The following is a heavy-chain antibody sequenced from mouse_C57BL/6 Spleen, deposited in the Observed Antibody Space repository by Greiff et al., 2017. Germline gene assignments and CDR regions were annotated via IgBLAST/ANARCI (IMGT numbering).Heavy chain of an antibody. V-gene: IGHV1-82*01. CDR3: ARGLRRGLFAY. D-gene: IGHD2-12*01. Sequence: QVQLQQSGPELVKPGASVKISCKASGYAFSSSWMNWVKQRPGKGLEWIGRIYPGDGDTNYNGKFKGKATLTADKSSSTAYMQLSSLTSEDSAFYFCARGLRRGLFAYWGQGTLVTVSA. CDR2: IYPGDGDT. J-gene: IGHJ3*01. CDR1: GYAFSSSW.